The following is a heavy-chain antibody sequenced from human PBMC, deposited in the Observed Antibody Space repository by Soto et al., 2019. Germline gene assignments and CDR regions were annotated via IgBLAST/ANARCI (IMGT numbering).Heavy chain of an antibody. CDR1: GFTFSSYA. Sequence: GGSLRLSCAASGFTFSSYAMSWVRQAPGKGLEWVSAISGSGGSTYYADSVKGRFTISRDNSKNTLYLQMNSLRAEDTAVYYCAKMGVDFWSGYYLNFDYWGQGTLVTVSS. V-gene: IGHV3-23*01. CDR3: AKMGVDFWSGYYLNFDY. D-gene: IGHD3-3*01. J-gene: IGHJ4*02. CDR2: ISGSGGST.